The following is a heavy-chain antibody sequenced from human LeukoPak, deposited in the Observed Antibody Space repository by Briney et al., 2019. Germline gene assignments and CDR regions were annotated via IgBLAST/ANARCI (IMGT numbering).Heavy chain of an antibody. CDR3: AKEKSLAVAGPYYYYCGMDV. V-gene: IGHV3-30*18. CDR2: ISYDGSNK. CDR1: GFTFSSYG. D-gene: IGHD6-19*01. Sequence: PGGSLRLSCAASGFTFSSYGMHWVRQAPGKGLEWVAVISYDGSNKYYADSVKGRFTISRDNSKNTLYLQMNSLRAEDTAVYYCAKEKSLAVAGPYYYYCGMDVWGKGTTVTVSS. J-gene: IGHJ6*04.